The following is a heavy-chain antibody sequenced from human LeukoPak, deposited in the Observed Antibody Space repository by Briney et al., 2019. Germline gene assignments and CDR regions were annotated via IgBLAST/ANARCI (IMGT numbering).Heavy chain of an antibody. CDR1: GFTVSTNY. CDR3: ARDKRAGANMSYYYMDV. J-gene: IGHJ6*03. V-gene: IGHV3-53*01. Sequence: PGRSLRLSCAASGFTVSTNYISWVRQAPGKGLEWVSIIYSGGTTYYADSVKGRFTISRDNSKNTLYLQMNNLRAEDTAVYYCARDKRAGANMSYYYMDVWGKGTTVTVSS. D-gene: IGHD1-26*01. CDR2: IYSGGTT.